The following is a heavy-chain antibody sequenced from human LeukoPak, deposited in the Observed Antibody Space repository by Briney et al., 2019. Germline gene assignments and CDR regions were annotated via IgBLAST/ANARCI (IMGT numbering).Heavy chain of an antibody. V-gene: IGHV4-30-4*08. J-gene: IGHJ6*03. CDR1: GGSISSGDYY. CDR2: IYYSGST. Sequence: SQTLSLTCTVSGGSISSGDYYWSWIRQPPGKGLEWIGYIYYSGSTYYNPSLTSRVTISVDTSKNQFSLKLSSVTAADTAVYYCARATSAARYYYYYMDVWGKGTTVTVSS. D-gene: IGHD2-2*01. CDR3: ARATSAARYYYYYMDV.